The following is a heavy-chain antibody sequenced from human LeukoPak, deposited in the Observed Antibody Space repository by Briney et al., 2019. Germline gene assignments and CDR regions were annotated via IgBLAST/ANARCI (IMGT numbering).Heavy chain of an antibody. V-gene: IGHV3-23*01. CDR3: AKFLPTHIVVANYYFDY. Sequence: QPGGSLRLSCAASGFTFSSYAMSWVRQAPGKGLEWVSAISGSGGSTYYADSVKGRFTTSRDNSKNTLYLQMNSLRAEDTAVYYCAKFLPTHIVVANYYFDYWGQGTLVTVSS. J-gene: IGHJ4*02. CDR1: GFTFSSYA. CDR2: ISGSGGST. D-gene: IGHD2-21*01.